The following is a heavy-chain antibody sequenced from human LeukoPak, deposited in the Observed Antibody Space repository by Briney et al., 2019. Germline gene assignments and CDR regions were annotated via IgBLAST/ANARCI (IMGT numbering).Heavy chain of an antibody. J-gene: IGHJ4*02. Sequence: GESLQISCKGSSYSFTSYWSGWMRQLPGKGLEGMGFIYPGDSDIRYCPSFQGQVTISADKSMSTAYLQWSSLKASDTAMYYCAIRYSGSYNDYWGQGTLVTVSS. CDR3: AIRYSGSYNDY. CDR2: IYPGDSDI. V-gene: IGHV5-51*01. D-gene: IGHD1-26*01. CDR1: SYSFTSYW.